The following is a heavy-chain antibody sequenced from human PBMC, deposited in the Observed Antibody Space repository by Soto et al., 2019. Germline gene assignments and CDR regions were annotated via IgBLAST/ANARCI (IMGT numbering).Heavy chain of an antibody. V-gene: IGHV4-39*01. Sequence: QLQLQESGPGLVKPSETLSLTCTVSGGSISSSSYYWGWIRQPPGKELEWIGNIYYIGNTYYNPSLKSRVTLSVDRSKNQFSLTLSSVTAADTAVYYCARQHVNGRYVRYWGQGTLVTVSS. D-gene: IGHD3-16*01. CDR1: GGSISSSSYY. J-gene: IGHJ4*02. CDR2: IYYIGNT. CDR3: ARQHVNGRYVRY.